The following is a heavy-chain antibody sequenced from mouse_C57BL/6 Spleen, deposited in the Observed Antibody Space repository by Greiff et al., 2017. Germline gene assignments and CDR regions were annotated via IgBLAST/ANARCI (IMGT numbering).Heavy chain of an antibody. CDR1: GYTFTSYW. Sequence: VQLQQPGAELVKPGASVKMSCKASGYTFTSYWITWVKQRPGQGLEWIGDIYPGSGSTNYNEKFKSKATLTVDTSSSTAYMQLSSLTSEDSAVYYCARCPLYYYGSSYRDYWGQGTTLTVSS. J-gene: IGHJ2*01. CDR2: IYPGSGST. CDR3: ARCPLYYYGSSYRDY. V-gene: IGHV1-55*01. D-gene: IGHD1-1*01.